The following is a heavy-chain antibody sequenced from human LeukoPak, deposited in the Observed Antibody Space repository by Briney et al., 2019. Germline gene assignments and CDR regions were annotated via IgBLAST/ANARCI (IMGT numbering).Heavy chain of an antibody. CDR1: GFTFSSYA. D-gene: IGHD5-12*01. J-gene: IGHJ4*02. V-gene: IGHV3-23*01. CDR3: ARDDVDIMATIVYYFDY. CDR2: ISGSGGST. Sequence: GGALRLSCAASGFTFSSYAMSWVGQARGKGGEGVAAISGSGGSTYYADSVKGRFTISRDNSKNTLYLQMNSLRAEDTAVYYCARDDVDIMATIVYYFDYWGQGTLVTVSS.